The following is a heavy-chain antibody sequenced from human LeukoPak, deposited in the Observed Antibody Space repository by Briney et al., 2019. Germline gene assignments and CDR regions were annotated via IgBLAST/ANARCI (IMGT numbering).Heavy chain of an antibody. CDR2: ISTYNGNT. V-gene: IGHV1-18*01. J-gene: IGHJ6*03. CDR3: ARGRYCSSTSCYKVYYYYMDV. Sequence: ASVKVSCKPSGYTFTSYGISWVRQAPGQGLEWMGWISTYNGNTNYAQKLQGRVTMTTDTSTSTAYMELRSLRSDDTAVYYCARGRYCSSTSCYKVYYYYMDVWGKGTTVTVSS. D-gene: IGHD2-2*02. CDR1: GYTFTSYG.